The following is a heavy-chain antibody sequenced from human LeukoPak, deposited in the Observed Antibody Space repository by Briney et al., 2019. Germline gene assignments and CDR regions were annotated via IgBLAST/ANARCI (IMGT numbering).Heavy chain of an antibody. CDR2: IYPSRGT. Sequence: SETLSLTSAVSGASITNNWWSWARQPSGQGLEGIGEIYPSRGTNYNPSPQSRVTISVDTSKNHFSLKLSSVTAADTAGYYCARCLGYYDSSADYMDVWGKGTTVNGSS. D-gene: IGHD3-22*01. CDR1: GASITNNW. CDR3: ARCLGYYDSSADYMDV. J-gene: IGHJ6*03. V-gene: IGHV4-4*02.